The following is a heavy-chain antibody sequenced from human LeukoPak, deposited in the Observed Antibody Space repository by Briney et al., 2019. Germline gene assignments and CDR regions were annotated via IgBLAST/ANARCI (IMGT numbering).Heavy chain of an antibody. CDR1: GFTFSSYE. D-gene: IGHD2-21*02. CDR2: ISRSGSTI. CDR3: ARDDCPGPYCGMDV. V-gene: IGHV3-48*03. Sequence: GGSLRLSCAASGFTFSSYEMNWVRQAPGKGLEWVSYISRSGSTIYYAESVKGRFTISRDNAKNSLYLQMNSLRAEDTAVYHCARDDCPGPYCGMDVWGQGTTVTVSS. J-gene: IGHJ6*02.